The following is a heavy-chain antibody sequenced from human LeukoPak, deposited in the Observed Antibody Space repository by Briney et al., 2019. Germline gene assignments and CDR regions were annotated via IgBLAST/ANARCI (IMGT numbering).Heavy chain of an antibody. CDR1: GDSISSYY. V-gene: IGHV4-4*07. J-gene: IGHJ5*02. CDR3: ARNVGNNWFGP. CDR2: VHTNGNT. Sequence: SETLSLTCTVPGDSISSYYWSWIRQPAGKGLEWIGRVHTNGNTNYNPSLEGRATMSLDTSKNQFSLNLSSVTAADTALYYCARNVGNNWFGPWGQGILVTVSS. D-gene: IGHD1-26*01.